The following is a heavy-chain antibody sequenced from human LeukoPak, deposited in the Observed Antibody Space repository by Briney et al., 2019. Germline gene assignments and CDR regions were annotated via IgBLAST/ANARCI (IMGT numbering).Heavy chain of an antibody. V-gene: IGHV3-30*02. J-gene: IGHJ6*03. CDR1: GFTFSSYG. Sequence: PGGSLRLSCAASGFTFSSYGMHWVRQAPGKGLEWVAFIRYDGSNKYYADSVKGRFTISRDNSKNTLYLQMNSLRAEDTAVYYCAKDIAVFGIYYYYYMDVWGKGTTVTVSS. CDR2: IRYDGSNK. D-gene: IGHD6-13*01. CDR3: AKDIAVFGIYYYYYMDV.